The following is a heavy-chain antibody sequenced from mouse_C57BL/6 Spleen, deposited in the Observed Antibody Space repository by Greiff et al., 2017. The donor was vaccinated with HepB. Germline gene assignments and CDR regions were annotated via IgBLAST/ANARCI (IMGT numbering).Heavy chain of an antibody. J-gene: IGHJ3*01. CDR3: ARNWVAY. CDR1: GYTFTDYY. V-gene: IGHV1-26*01. CDR2: INPNNGGT. Sequence: EVQLQQSGPELVKPGASVKISCKASGYTFTDYYMNWVKQSHGKSLEWIGDINPNNGGTSYNQKFKGKATLTVDKSSSTAYMELRSLTSEDSAVYYCARNWVAYWGQGTLVTVSA.